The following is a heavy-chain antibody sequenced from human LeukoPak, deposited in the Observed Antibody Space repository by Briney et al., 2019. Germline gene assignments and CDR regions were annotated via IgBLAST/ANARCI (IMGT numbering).Heavy chain of an antibody. CDR1: GGSISRSSHY. V-gene: IGHV4-39*01. J-gene: IGHJ5*02. CDR3: ARHPYYYGSGTFGWFDP. CDR2: IFNRGST. Sequence: PSESLFLTCTLSGGSISRSSHYWGWIRQPPGNGLEWIGAIFNRGSTYYNPSLKSRLTRPADTSKNQFSLKLCSVTAADTAVHYCARHPYYYGSGTFGWFDPWGQGTLVT. D-gene: IGHD3-10*01.